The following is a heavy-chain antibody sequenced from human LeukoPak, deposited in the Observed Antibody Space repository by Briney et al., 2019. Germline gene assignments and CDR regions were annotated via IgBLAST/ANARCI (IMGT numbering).Heavy chain of an antibody. CDR2: IYYSGST. J-gene: IGHJ6*04. V-gene: IGHV4-30-4*01. CDR1: GGSISSGDYY. D-gene: IGHD2-2*01. CDR3: ARGRYCSSTSCYPYYYYGMDV. Sequence: PSQTLSLTCTVSGGSISSGDYYWRWIRQPPGKGLEWIGYIYYSGSTYYNPSLKSRVTISVDTSKNQFSLKLSSVTAADTAVYYCARGRYCSSTSCYPYYYYGMDVWGKGTTVTVSS.